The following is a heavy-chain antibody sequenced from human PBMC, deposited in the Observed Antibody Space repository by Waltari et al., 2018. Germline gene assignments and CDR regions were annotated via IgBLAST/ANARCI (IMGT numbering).Heavy chain of an antibody. CDR1: DGSFSGYY. CDR2: INDSGNT. D-gene: IGHD3-22*01. Sequence: QVQLQQWGAGVMKPSETLSLTCAVYDGSFSGYYWTWIRQPPGKGLEWIGEINDSGNTNYISSLKTRLSISIDTSKNQFSLKLTSVTAADTAMYYCARHGRIRAVALIEYWGPGTLVTVSS. CDR3: ARHGRIRAVALIEY. V-gene: IGHV4-34*01. J-gene: IGHJ4*02.